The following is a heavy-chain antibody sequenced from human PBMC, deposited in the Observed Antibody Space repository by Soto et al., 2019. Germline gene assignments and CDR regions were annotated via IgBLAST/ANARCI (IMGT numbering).Heavy chain of an antibody. D-gene: IGHD3-22*01. J-gene: IGHJ5*01. V-gene: IGHV3-23*01. CDR2: ISASGGTA. CDR1: GFMFSSYA. CDR3: AKLTYPSDSTGYYYERVSGWIDS. Sequence: EVQLLESGGGLIQPGGSLRLSCAASGFMFSSYAMSWVRQAPGKGLEWVSSISASGGTANLADSVEGRCTISRDNSKSTLYLKMNCLRAEDTAVYYCAKLTYPSDSTGYYYERVSGWIDSWGQGTLVTVSS.